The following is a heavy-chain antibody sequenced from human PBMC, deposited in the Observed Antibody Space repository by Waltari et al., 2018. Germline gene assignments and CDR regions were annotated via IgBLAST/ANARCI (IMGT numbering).Heavy chain of an antibody. Sequence: EVQLEQSGAEVKKPGESLKISFKGSGYNFNSHYLVWVRQTPGKGLEWMGRIYPGTLDIGYSPSFQGQVTFSADKSISAAYLQWSSLKASDTAIYYCARQNSYGYPYYGMDVWGPGTTVTVSS. V-gene: IGHV5-51*03. CDR2: IYPGTLDI. D-gene: IGHD5-18*01. CDR3: ARQNSYGYPYYGMDV. J-gene: IGHJ6*02. CDR1: GYNFNSHY.